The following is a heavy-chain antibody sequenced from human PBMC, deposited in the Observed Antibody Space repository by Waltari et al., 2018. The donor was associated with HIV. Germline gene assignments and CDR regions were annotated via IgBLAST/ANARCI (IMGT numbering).Heavy chain of an antibody. CDR1: GGPFIRYH. CDR2: IYYTGRT. Sequence: QVQLQESGPGLVKPSETLSLTCTVPGGPFIRYHWSWIRQPPGKGLEWIGYIYYTGRTNCNPSLKSRVTISVDTSKNQFSLRLRSVTAADTAVYYCARGLFGVGSNWFDPWGQGILVTVSS. J-gene: IGHJ5*02. D-gene: IGHD3-3*01. V-gene: IGHV4-59*01. CDR3: ARGLFGVGSNWFDP.